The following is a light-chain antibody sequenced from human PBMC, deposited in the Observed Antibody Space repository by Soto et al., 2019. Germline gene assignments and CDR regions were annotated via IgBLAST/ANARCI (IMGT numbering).Light chain of an antibody. CDR1: QSITTY. Sequence: DIHMTQSPSSLSASVGDRLTITCRASQSITTYLNWFQQKPGKAPKLLIYAASSLQSGVPSRFSGSGSGTDFTLTISSLQAEDFSTYYCQQRYSTPLTFGGGTKVDIK. CDR3: QQRYSTPLT. CDR2: AAS. J-gene: IGKJ4*01. V-gene: IGKV1-39*01.